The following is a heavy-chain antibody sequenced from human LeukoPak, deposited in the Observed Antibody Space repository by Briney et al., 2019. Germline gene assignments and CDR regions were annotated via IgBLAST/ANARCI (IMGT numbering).Heavy chain of an antibody. CDR2: ISSSSSI. V-gene: IGHV3-69-1*01. J-gene: IGHJ3*02. Sequence: GGSLRLSCAASGFTFTAFTINWVRQAPGKGLEWVSSISSSSSIHFADSVKGRFTISRDNAKNSVSLQINSLRAEDTALYYCARDRHFVAFDIWGQGTMVTISS. CDR1: GFTFTAFT. CDR3: ARDRHFVAFDI.